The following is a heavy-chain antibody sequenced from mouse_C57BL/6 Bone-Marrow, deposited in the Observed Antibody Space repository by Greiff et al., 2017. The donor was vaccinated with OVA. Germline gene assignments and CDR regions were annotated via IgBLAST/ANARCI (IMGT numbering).Heavy chain of an antibody. J-gene: IGHJ1*03. CDR1: GFTFSSYG. CDR3: ARHGRANWEWYFDV. V-gene: IGHV5-6*01. D-gene: IGHD4-1*01. Sequence: EVQVVESGGDLVKPGGSLKLSCAASGFTFSSYGMSWVRQTPDKRLEWVATISSGGSYTYYPDSVKGRFTISRDNAKNTLYLQMSSLKSEDTAMYSCARHGRANWEWYFDVWGTGTTVTVSS. CDR2: ISSGGSYT.